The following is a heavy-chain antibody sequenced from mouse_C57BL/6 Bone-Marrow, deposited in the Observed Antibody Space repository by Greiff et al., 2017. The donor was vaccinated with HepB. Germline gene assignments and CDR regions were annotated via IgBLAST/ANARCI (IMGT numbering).Heavy chain of an antibody. J-gene: IGHJ2*01. V-gene: IGHV7-3*01. Sequence: EVKLVESGGGLVQPGGSLSLSCAASGFTFTDYYMSWVRQPPGKALEWLGFIRNKANGYTTEYSASVKVRFTISRDNSQSILYLQMNALRAEDSATYYCARIRWDFDYWGQGTTLTVSS. CDR2: IRNKANGYTT. CDR3: ARIRWDFDY. D-gene: IGHD1-1*02. CDR1: GFTFTDYY.